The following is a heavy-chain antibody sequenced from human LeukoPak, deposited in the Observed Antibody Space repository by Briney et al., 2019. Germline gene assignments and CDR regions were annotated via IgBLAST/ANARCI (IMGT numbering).Heavy chain of an antibody. D-gene: IGHD2-2*01. J-gene: IGHJ3*02. CDR1: GGTFSSYA. CDR3: ARDRCSSTSCYNRAFDI. V-gene: IGHV1-69*13. CDR2: IIPIFGTA. Sequence: GASVKVSCKASGGTFSSYAISWLRQAPEQGLEWMGGIIPIFGTANYAQKFQGRVTITADESTSTAYMELSSLRSEDTAVYYCARDRCSSTSCYNRAFDIWGQGTMVTVSS.